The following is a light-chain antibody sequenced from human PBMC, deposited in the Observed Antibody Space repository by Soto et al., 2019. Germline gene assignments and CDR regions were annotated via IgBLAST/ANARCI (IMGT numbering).Light chain of an antibody. CDR1: QGISSY. CDR3: QQLNSYPT. J-gene: IGKJ4*01. CDR2: AAS. Sequence: LLTQSPSSLSASVGDRVTITCRASQGISSYLAWYQQKPGKAPKLLIYAASTWQSGVPSRFSGSGSGTDFTLTISSLQAEDFATYYCQQLNSYPTFGGGTTVEIK. V-gene: IGKV1-9*01.